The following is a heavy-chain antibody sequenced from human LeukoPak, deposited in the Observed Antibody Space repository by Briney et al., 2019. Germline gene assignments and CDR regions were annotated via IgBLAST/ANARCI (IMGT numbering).Heavy chain of an antibody. V-gene: IGHV3-20*04. D-gene: IGHD3-22*01. CDR2: INWNGGST. Sequence: PGGSLRLSCAASGFTFDDYGMSWVRQAPGKGLEWVSGINWNGGSTGYADSVKGRFTISRDNAKNSLYLQMNSLRAEDTALYYCARDRGAYYYDSSGYYSAGDAFDIWGQGTMVTVSS. J-gene: IGHJ3*02. CDR3: ARDRGAYYYDSSGYYSAGDAFDI. CDR1: GFTFDDYG.